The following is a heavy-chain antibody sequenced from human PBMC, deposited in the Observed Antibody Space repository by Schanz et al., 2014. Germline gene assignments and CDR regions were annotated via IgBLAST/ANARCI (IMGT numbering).Heavy chain of an antibody. CDR2: IIPIVDIT. D-gene: IGHD3-16*01. CDR3: ATIGVNDYWRFGLDL. Sequence: QVQLVQSGAEVKKPGASVKVSCKASGYTFTGHHMHWVRQAPGQGLEWMGRIIPIVDITNYAQKFLGRVTITAGKSTSTAYMELKSLRSADTAVYYCATIGVNDYWRFGLDLWGQGTTVTVSS. CDR1: GYTFTGHH. V-gene: IGHV1-69*09. J-gene: IGHJ6*02.